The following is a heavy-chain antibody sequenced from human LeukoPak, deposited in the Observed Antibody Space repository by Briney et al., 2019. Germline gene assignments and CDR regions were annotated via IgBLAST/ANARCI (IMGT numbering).Heavy chain of an antibody. J-gene: IGHJ4*02. CDR3: ATGYTTGSDY. CDR1: GGSISTDHHY. V-gene: IGHV4-39*01. Sequence: SETLSLTCTVSGGSISTDHHYWAWIRQPPGKGLEWVASIYYTGATYYNLSLKSRLTISIDTSNNQFSLTLSSVRAADTAVYYCATGYTTGSDYWGQGTLVTVSS. CDR2: IYYTGAT. D-gene: IGHD1-1*01.